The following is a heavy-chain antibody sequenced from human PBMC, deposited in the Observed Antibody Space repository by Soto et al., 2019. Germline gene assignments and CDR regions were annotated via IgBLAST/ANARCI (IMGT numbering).Heavy chain of an antibody. CDR1: GGSISSYY. V-gene: IGHV4-59*01. J-gene: IGHJ6*02. CDR3: ARGGLYGDYYTMDYGMDV. CDR2: IYYSGST. D-gene: IGHD4-17*01. Sequence: QVQLQESGPGLVKPSETLSLTCTVSGGSISSYYWSWIRQPPGKGLEWIGYIYYSGSTNYNPSLKSRVTISVDTSKNQFSLKLSSVTAADTAVYYCARGGLYGDYYTMDYGMDVWGQGTTVTVSS.